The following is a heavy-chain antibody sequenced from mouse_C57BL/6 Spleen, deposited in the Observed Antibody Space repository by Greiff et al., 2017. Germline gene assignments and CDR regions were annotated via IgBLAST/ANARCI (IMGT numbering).Heavy chain of an antibody. Sequence: EVQRVESGGGLVKPGGSLKLSCAASGFTFSDYGMHWVRQAPEKGLEWVAYISSGSSTTYYANTVKGRFTISRDNAKNTLFLQMTSLRSEDTAMYYCARDPFYDYFDYWGQGTTLTVSS. CDR3: ARDPFYDYFDY. V-gene: IGHV5-17*01. J-gene: IGHJ2*01. D-gene: IGHD2-3*01. CDR1: GFTFSDYG. CDR2: ISSGSSTT.